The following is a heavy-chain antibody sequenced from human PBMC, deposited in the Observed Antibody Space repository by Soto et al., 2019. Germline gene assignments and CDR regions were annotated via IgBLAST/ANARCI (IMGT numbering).Heavy chain of an antibody. Sequence: GESLKISCKGSGYSFTSYWIGWVRQMPGKGLEWMGIIYPGDSDTRYSPSFQGQVTISADKSISTAYLQWSSLKASDTAMYYCARQATPETNAFDIWGQGTMVTVSS. J-gene: IGHJ3*02. CDR3: ARQATPETNAFDI. CDR1: GYSFTSYW. V-gene: IGHV5-51*01. CDR2: IYPGDSDT.